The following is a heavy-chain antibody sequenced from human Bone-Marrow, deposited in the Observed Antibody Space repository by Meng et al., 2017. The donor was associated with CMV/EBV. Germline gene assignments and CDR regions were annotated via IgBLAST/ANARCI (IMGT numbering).Heavy chain of an antibody. D-gene: IGHD2-2*01. J-gene: IGHJ3*02. Sequence: GGSLRLSCAASGFTFSDYYMSWIRQAPGKGLEWVSYISSSGSTIYYADSVKGRFTISRDNAKNPLYLQMNSLRAEDTAVYYCARGGGYCSSTSCYDAFDIWGQGTMVTVSS. CDR2: ISSSGSTI. CDR3: ARGGGYCSSTSCYDAFDI. V-gene: IGHV3-11*01. CDR1: GFTFSDYY.